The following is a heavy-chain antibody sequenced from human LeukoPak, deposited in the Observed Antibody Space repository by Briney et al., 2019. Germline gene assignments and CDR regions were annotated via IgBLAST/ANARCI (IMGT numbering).Heavy chain of an antibody. CDR2: IYTSGST. J-gene: IGHJ4*02. CDR1: GGSIGSYY. V-gene: IGHV4-4*09. D-gene: IGHD6-6*01. CDR3: ARLSGGSSSGLFDY. Sequence: SETLSLTCTVSGGSIGSYYWSWIRQPPGKGLKWIGYIYTSGSTNYNASLKSRITISVDTSKNQFSLKLSSVTAADTAVYYCARLSGGSSSGLFDYWGQGTLVTVSS.